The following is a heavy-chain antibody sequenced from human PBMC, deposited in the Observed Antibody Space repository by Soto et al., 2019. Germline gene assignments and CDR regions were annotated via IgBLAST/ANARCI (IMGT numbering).Heavy chain of an antibody. Sequence: GASVKVSCKASGYTFTSYYMHWVRQAPGQGLEWMGIINPSGGSTSYAQKFQGRVTMTRDTSTSTVYMELSSLRSEDTAVYYCASNGYSSTWHSWFVPWGQGTLVTVSS. CDR3: ASNGYSSTWHSWFVP. V-gene: IGHV1-46*03. CDR1: GYTFTSYY. D-gene: IGHD6-13*01. CDR2: INPSGGST. J-gene: IGHJ5*02.